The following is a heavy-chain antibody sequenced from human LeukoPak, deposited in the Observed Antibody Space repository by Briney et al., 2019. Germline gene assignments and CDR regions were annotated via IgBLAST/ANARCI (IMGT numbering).Heavy chain of an antibody. CDR1: GGSISGYY. J-gene: IGHJ4*02. CDR2: IYYSGST. CDR3: ARIAPGYSRLHEIDY. V-gene: IGHV4-59*08. D-gene: IGHD6-13*01. Sequence: SETLSLTCTVSGGSISGYYWSWIRQPPGKGLEWIGYIYYSGSTNYNPSLKSRVTISVDTSKNQFSLNLNSMTAADTAVYYCARIAPGYSRLHEIDYWGQGTLVTVSS.